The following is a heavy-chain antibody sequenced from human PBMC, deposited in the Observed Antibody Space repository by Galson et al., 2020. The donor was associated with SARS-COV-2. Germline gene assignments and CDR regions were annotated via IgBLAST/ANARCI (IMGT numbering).Heavy chain of an antibody. CDR1: GGSISSGGYY. Sequence: SATLSLTCTVSGGSISSGGYYWSWLRQHPGTGLEWIGYIYYSGSTYYNPSLKSRVTISVDTSKNQFSLKLSSVTAADTAVYYWARGRLQNLDDWGQGTLVTVSS. J-gene: IGHJ4*02. CDR3: ARGRLQNLDD. CDR2: IYYSGST. V-gene: IGHV4-31*03.